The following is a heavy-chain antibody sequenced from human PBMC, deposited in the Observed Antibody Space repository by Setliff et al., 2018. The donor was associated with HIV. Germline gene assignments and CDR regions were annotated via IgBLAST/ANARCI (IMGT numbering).Heavy chain of an antibody. CDR2: IKEDGSEK. J-gene: IGHJ4*02. Sequence: PGGSLRLSCAASGFTFDDYGMSWVRQAPGKGLEWVANIKEDGSEKYYVDSVKGRFTISRDNAKNSLYLEMNSLRADDTAAYYCARDFCGSSCSSGYGYFDHWGQGTLVTSPQ. D-gene: IGHD2-15*01. CDR3: ARDFCGSSCSSGYGYFDH. V-gene: IGHV3-7*01. CDR1: GFTFDDYG.